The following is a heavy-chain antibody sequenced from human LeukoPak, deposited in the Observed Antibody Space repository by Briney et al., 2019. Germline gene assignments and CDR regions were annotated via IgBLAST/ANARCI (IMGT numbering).Heavy chain of an antibody. D-gene: IGHD3-22*01. V-gene: IGHV4-39*01. J-gene: IGHJ6*03. CDR3: ARLNYDSSGYYSQFYYYMDV. Sequence: SETLSLTCTVSGGSISSSSYYWGWIRQPPGKGLEWIGSIYYSGSTYYNPSLKSRVTISVDTSKNQFSLKLSSVTAADTAVYYCARLNYDSSGYYSQFYYYMDVWGKGTTVTISS. CDR1: GGSISSSSYY. CDR2: IYYSGST.